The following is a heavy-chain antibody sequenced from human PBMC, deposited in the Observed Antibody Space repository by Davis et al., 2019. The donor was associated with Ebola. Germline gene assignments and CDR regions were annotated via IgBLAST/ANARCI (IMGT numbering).Heavy chain of an antibody. V-gene: IGHV1-8*01. CDR2: MNPNSGNT. D-gene: IGHD3-10*01. J-gene: IGHJ6*02. CDR1: GYTFTSYD. Sequence: ASVKVSCKASGYTFTSYDINWVRQATGQGLEWMGWMNPNSGNTGYAQKFQGRVTMTRNTSISTAYMELSSLRSEDTAVYYCARVVTMVRGVIYYYYGMDVWGQGTTVTVSS. CDR3: ARVVTMVRGVIYYYYGMDV.